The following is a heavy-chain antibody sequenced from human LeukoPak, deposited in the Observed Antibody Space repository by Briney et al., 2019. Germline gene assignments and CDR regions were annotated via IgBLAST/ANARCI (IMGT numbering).Heavy chain of an antibody. Sequence: PGGSLRLSCAASGFTFRNYAMSWVRQAPGKGLEWVSSFSDSNGRTYYADSVKGRFTVSRDNSKNTLYLQMNSLRAGDTAVYYCAKDRPSSGWGGDAFDIWGQGTMVTVSS. J-gene: IGHJ3*02. V-gene: IGHV3-23*01. CDR3: AKDRPSSGWGGDAFDI. D-gene: IGHD6-19*01. CDR1: GFTFRNYA. CDR2: FSDSNGRT.